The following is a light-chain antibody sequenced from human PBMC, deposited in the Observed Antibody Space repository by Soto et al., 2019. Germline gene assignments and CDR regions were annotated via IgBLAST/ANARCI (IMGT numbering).Light chain of an antibody. Sequence: DIQMTQSPSPLSASVGDRVTITCRASQSISVWLAWYQQKPGKAPKVLIWDASSLQRGVPSRFSGSGSGTEYTRTISSLQPDEFANYDSRQYNNYATWTFGQGTKVEIK. CDR3: RQYNNYATWT. CDR1: QSISVW. J-gene: IGKJ1*01. V-gene: IGKV1-5*01. CDR2: DAS.